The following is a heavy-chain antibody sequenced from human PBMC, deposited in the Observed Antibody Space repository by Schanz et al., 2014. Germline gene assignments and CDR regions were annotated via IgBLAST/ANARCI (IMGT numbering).Heavy chain of an antibody. CDR2: ISGYNGHT. Sequence: QVLQVQSGSELKKPGTSVKVSCKASGYTFSSYGIKWVRQAPGQGLEWMGWISGYNGHTDYAQKLQGRVTLTTDTTTSTAYMELRNLRSDDTAVYCCARAKRFGDMDVWGQGTTVTVSS. CDR1: GYTFSSYG. CDR3: ARAKRFGDMDV. D-gene: IGHD3-10*01. V-gene: IGHV1-18*01. J-gene: IGHJ6*02.